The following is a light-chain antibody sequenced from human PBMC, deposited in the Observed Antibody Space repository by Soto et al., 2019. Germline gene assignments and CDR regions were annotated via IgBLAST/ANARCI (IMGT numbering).Light chain of an antibody. Sequence: QSALTQPPSTSGTPGQRVTIACSGSSSNIGSNYVYWYQHLPETAPKVLIYRSNQRPSGVPDRFSGSKSGNTASLTVSGLQAEDEADYYCSSYAGSNNLVFGTGTKVTVL. CDR1: SSNIGSNY. CDR3: SSYAGSNNLV. CDR2: RSN. J-gene: IGLJ1*01. V-gene: IGLV1-47*01.